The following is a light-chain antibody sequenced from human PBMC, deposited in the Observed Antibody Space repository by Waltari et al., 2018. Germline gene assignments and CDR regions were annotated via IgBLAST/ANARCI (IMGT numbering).Light chain of an antibody. CDR2: RND. Sequence: QSVLTQPPSASGTPGQGVTISCSGSSSHIGSNYVYWYQQPPGTAPKLLIYRNDQRPSGVPARFSGSKSGTSASLDISGLRSEDEADYHCATWDDNLSHWVFGGGTKMTVL. J-gene: IGLJ3*02. CDR3: ATWDDNLSHWV. CDR1: SSHIGSNY. V-gene: IGLV1-47*01.